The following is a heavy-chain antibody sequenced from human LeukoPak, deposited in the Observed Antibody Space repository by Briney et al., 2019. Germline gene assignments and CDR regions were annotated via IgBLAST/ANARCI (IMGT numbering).Heavy chain of an antibody. V-gene: IGHV3-48*03. CDR2: ISSSGSTI. CDR3: ARRNWGSSRIDY. J-gene: IGHJ4*02. CDR1: GFIFSAYE. D-gene: IGHD3-16*01. Sequence: GGSLRLSCAASGFIFSAYEMNWVRQAPGKGLEWVSYISSSGSTIYYADSVKGRFTISRDNAKKSLYLQMNSLRAEDTAVYYCARRNWGSSRIDYWGQGTLVTVSS.